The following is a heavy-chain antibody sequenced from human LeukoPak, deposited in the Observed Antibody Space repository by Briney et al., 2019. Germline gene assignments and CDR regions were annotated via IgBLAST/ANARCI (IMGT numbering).Heavy chain of an antibody. J-gene: IGHJ4*02. CDR1: GGSFSGYY. V-gene: IGHV4-34*01. CDR2: INHSGST. CDR3: ARLHGYSGYAKNRPLDY. Sequence: PSETLSLTCAVYGGSFSGYYWSWIRQPPGKGLEWIGEINHSGSTNYNPSLKSRVTISVDTSKNQFSLKLSSVTAADTAVYYCARLHGYSGYAKNRPLDYWGQGTLVTVSS. D-gene: IGHD5-12*01.